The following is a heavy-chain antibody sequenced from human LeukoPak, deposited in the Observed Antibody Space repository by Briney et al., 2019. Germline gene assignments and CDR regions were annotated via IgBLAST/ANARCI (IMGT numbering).Heavy chain of an antibody. V-gene: IGHV4-59*01. CDR3: ARAYSIAAVFDF. Sequence: PSETLSLTCTVSGDSISTDYWSWIRQPPGKGLEWIGYIQFSGSTNYNPSLKSRVTISVDTSKNQFFLNLRSVTAADTAVYYCARAYSIAAVFDFRGQGTLVTVSS. CDR1: GDSISTDY. CDR2: IQFSGST. J-gene: IGHJ4*02. D-gene: IGHD6-13*01.